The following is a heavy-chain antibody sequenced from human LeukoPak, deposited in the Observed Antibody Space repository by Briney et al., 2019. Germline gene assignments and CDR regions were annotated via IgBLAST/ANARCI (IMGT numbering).Heavy chain of an antibody. V-gene: IGHV7-4-1*02. D-gene: IGHD4-17*01. J-gene: IGHJ3*02. Sequence: ASVKVSCKASGYTFTSYAMNWVRQAPGQGLEWMGWTNTNTGNPTYAQGFTGRFVFSLDTSVSTAYLQISSLKAEDTAVYYCARDDPTVPGIRDAFDIWGQGTMVTVSS. CDR2: TNTNTGNP. CDR1: GYTFTSYA. CDR3: ARDDPTVPGIRDAFDI.